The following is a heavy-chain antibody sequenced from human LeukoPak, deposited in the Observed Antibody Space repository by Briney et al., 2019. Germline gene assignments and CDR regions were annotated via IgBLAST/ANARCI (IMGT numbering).Heavy chain of an antibody. J-gene: IGHJ5*02. V-gene: IGHV4-61*02. CDR3: ARVEVPDCSCTSCYSGWFDP. D-gene: IGHD2-2*01. CDR2: IYTSGST. Sequence: PSQTLSLTCTVSGGSISSGSYYWSWIRQPAGKGLEWIGRIYTSGSTNYNPSLKSRVTISADTSKNQFSLKLSSVTAADTAVYYCARVEVPDCSCTSCYSGWFDPWGQGTLVTVSS. CDR1: GGSISSGSYY.